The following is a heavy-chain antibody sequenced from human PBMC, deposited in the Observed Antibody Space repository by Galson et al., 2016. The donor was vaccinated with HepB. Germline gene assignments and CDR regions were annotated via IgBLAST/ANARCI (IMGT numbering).Heavy chain of an antibody. J-gene: IGHJ6*02. CDR1: GFTFNNFA. Sequence: SLRLSCAGSGFTFNNFAMNWVRQAPGKGLEWVSTASSIGGDTFYADSVKGRFTISRDNSKNTVYLQMNSLGAEDTAVYSCVRRGSSYHVFHFYGMDVWGQGTTVTVSS. D-gene: IGHD2-2*01. V-gene: IGHV3-23*01. CDR2: ASSIGGDT. CDR3: VRRGSSYHVFHFYGMDV.